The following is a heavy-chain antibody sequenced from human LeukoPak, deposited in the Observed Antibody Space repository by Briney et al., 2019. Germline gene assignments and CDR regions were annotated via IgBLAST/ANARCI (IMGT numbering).Heavy chain of an antibody. J-gene: IGHJ4*02. V-gene: IGHV1-2*06. Sequence: ASVKVSCKASGYTFTGYYMHWVRQAPGQGGEGMGRINPNSGGTNYAQKFQGRVTITRDTAISTAYMELSRLRSPDTTVHYCAREEGGYYDSSCPSDYWGQGTLVTVSS. CDR3: AREEGGYYDSSCPSDY. CDR2: INPNSGGT. CDR1: GYTFTGYY. D-gene: IGHD3-22*01.